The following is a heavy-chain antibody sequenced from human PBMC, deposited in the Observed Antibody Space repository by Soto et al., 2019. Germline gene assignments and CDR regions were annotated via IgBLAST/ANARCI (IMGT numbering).Heavy chain of an antibody. D-gene: IGHD5-12*01. V-gene: IGHV1-69*13. CDR3: AKYSGYDSNFYYYGMDV. Sequence: SVKVSCKASGGTFSSYAISWVRQAPGQGLEWMGGIIPIFGTANYAQKFQGRVTITADESTSTAYMELSSLRSEDTAVYYCAKYSGYDSNFYYYGMDVWGQGTTVTVSS. J-gene: IGHJ6*02. CDR2: IIPIFGTA. CDR1: GGTFSSYA.